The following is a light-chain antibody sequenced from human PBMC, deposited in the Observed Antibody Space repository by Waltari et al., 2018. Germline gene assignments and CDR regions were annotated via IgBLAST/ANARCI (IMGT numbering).Light chain of an antibody. CDR1: SSDVGTYTY. CDR3: CSYAGRYSVL. CDR2: DVT. J-gene: IGLJ2*01. V-gene: IGLV2-11*01. Sequence: QSALTQPRSVSGSPGQSITLSCTGTSSDVGTYTYVSWYQQYPGKAPKLMIYDVTKRPSGVPDRFSGSKSGNTASLTISGLQAEDEADYYCCSYAGRYSVLFGGGTKLTVL.